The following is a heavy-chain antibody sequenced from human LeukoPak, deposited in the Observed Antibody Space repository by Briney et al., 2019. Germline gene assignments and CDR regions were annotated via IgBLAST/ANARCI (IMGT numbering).Heavy chain of an antibody. CDR3: AKDASGGGYYIDY. D-gene: IGHD1-26*01. J-gene: IGHJ4*02. Sequence: GGSLRLSCAASGFTFSSYAMSWVRQAPGKGLEWVSAISGGGDSTYYEDSVKGRFTISRDNSKNTLYMQMNSLRAEDTAVYYCAKDASGGGYYIDYWGQGTLVTVSS. CDR1: GFTFSSYA. V-gene: IGHV3-23*01. CDR2: ISGGGDST.